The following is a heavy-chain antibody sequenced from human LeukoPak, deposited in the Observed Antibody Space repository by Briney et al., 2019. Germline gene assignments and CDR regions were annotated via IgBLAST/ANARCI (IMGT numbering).Heavy chain of an antibody. CDR2: IKQDGSEK. CDR1: GFTFSSYA. J-gene: IGHJ3*02. Sequence: GGSLRLSCAASGFTFSSYAMSWVRQAPGKGLEWVANIKQDGSEKYYVDSVKGRFTISRDNAKKSLYLQMNSLRAEDTAVYYCASYSGSYYAAFDIWGQGTMVTVSS. D-gene: IGHD1-26*01. V-gene: IGHV3-7*05. CDR3: ASYSGSYYAAFDI.